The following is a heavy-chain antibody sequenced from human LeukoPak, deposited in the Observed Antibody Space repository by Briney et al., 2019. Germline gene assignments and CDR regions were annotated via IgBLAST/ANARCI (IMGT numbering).Heavy chain of an antibody. V-gene: IGHV3-53*01. CDR2: IYSGGST. Sequence: PGGSLRLSCAASGFTVSSNYMSWVRQAPGKGLEWVSVIYSGGSTYYADSVEGRFTISRDNSKNTLYLQMNSLRAEDTAVYYCAKNMAVAGTSAWFDPWGQGTLVTVSS. J-gene: IGHJ5*02. CDR3: AKNMAVAGTSAWFDP. CDR1: GFTVSSNY. D-gene: IGHD6-19*01.